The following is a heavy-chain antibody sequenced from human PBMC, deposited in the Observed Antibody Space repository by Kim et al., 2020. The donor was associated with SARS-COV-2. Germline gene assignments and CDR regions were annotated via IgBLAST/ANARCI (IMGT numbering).Heavy chain of an antibody. J-gene: IGHJ4*02. CDR3: ATGNSATTWVNFAF. D-gene: IGHD1-26*01. Sequence: GGSLRLSCVASGFTFTNYAVTWVRRTPGKGLEWVSTVTGDGGTTYYADSVQGRFSISRDNSRNTVYLQMSSLRPEDMALYYCATGNSATTWVNFAFWGQGTLVTVSS. CDR1: GFTFTNYA. V-gene: IGHV3-23*01. CDR2: VTGDGGTT.